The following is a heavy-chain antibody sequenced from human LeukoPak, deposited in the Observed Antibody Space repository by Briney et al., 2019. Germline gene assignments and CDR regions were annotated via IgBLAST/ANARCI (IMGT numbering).Heavy chain of an antibody. J-gene: IGHJ6*03. V-gene: IGHV3-7*01. Sequence: PGGSLRLSCAASGFTFSSYWMSWVRQAPGKGLEWVANIKQDGSEKYYVDSVEGRFTISRDNAKNSLYLQMNSLRAEDTAVYYCASDVRKAYYYYYMDVWGKGTTVTVSS. CDR2: IKQDGSEK. CDR3: ASDVRKAYYYYYMDV. CDR1: GFTFSSYW.